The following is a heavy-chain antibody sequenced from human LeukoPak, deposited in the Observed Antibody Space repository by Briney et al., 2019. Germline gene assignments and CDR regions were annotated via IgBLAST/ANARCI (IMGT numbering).Heavy chain of an antibody. CDR3: TRTLYSVGDGYNFGFDY. CDR2: INPSGGST. Sequence: ASVTVSCKSSGYSFTTHYMHWVRQAPGQGLEWVGIINPSGGSTNYAQKFQGRVTMTRDTSTSTVYLDLSSPRSEDTAVYYCTRTLYSVGDGYNFGFDYWGQGALVTV. J-gene: IGHJ4*02. V-gene: IGHV1-46*01. D-gene: IGHD5-24*01. CDR1: GYSFTTHY.